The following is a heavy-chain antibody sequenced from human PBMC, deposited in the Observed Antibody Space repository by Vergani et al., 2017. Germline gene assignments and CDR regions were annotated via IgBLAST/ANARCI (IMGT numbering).Heavy chain of an antibody. CDR3: AKGNGYSYGYLDH. CDR1: GFTFSSYG. J-gene: IGHJ4*02. Sequence: QVQLVESGGGVVQPGRSLRLSCAASGFTFSSYGMHWVRQAPGKGLEWVAVIWYDGSNKYYADSLKGRFTISRNNSKNTLYLQMNSLRAEDTAVYYCAKGNGYSYGYLDHWGQGTLVTVSS. V-gene: IGHV3-33*06. CDR2: IWYDGSNK. D-gene: IGHD5-18*01.